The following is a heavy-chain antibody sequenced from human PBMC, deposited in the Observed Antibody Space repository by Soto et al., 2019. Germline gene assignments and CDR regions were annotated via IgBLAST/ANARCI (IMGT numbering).Heavy chain of an antibody. V-gene: IGHV3-7*03. CDR3: ARDAPQEDY. J-gene: IGHJ4*02. CDR2: INEDGSEK. CDR1: GFTFSNYW. Sequence: PVGSLRLSCAASGFTFSNYWMNWVRQAPGKGLEWVANINEDGSEKYYVDSAKGRFTISRDNAKNSLYLQMSSLRADETAVYYCARDAPQEDYWGQGTLVTVSS.